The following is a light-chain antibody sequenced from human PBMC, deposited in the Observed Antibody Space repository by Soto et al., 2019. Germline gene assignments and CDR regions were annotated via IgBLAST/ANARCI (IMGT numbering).Light chain of an antibody. Sequence: QSALTQPASVSGSPGQSITISCTGASSDVGAFNYVSWYQQHPGKAPKLLIYEVSNRPSGLSNRFSGSKSGNTASLTISGLQAEDEADYYCSSYTSSPTRVFGGGTKLTVL. CDR3: SSYTSSPTRV. CDR2: EVS. V-gene: IGLV2-14*01. J-gene: IGLJ2*01. CDR1: SSDVGAFNY.